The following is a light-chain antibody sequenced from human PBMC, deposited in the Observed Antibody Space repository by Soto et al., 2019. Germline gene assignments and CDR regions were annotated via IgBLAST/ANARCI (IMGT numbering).Light chain of an antibody. CDR2: GAS. J-gene: IGKJ1*01. V-gene: IGKV3-15*01. CDR1: QSVSSN. CDR3: QHYNNWPPWT. Sequence: EIVMTQPPATLSVSPGERATLSCRASQSVSSNLAWYQQKPGQAPRLLIYGASTRATGIPARFSGSGSGTEFPRTISSLQSEDFAVYYCQHYNNWPPWTFGQGTKVEIK.